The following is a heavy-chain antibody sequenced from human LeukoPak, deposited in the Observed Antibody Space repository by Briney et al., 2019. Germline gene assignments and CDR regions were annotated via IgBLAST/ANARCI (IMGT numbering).Heavy chain of an antibody. CDR1: GFTFSSYG. CDR3: AKGVVVPAATYMDV. CDR2: IWYDGSNK. J-gene: IGHJ6*03. Sequence: GGSLRLSCAASGFTFSSYGMHWVRQAPGKGLEWVAFIWYDGSNKYYADSVKGRFTISRDNSKNTLYLQMNSLRAEDTAVYYCAKGVVVPAATYMDVWGKGTTVTVSS. D-gene: IGHD2-2*01. V-gene: IGHV3-30*02.